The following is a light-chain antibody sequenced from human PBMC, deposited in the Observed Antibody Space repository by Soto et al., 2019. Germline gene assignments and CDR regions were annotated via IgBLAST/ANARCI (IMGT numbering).Light chain of an antibody. V-gene: IGKV1-39*01. CDR2: AAS. CDR3: QQSYSSPQT. CDR1: QSVSTN. Sequence: MTQSPDTLSVSPGERATLSCRASQSVSTNLAWYQQKPGKAPKLLIYAASSLLGGVPSRFSGSGSGTDFTLTISSLQPEDFAIYYCQQSYSSPQTFGQGTKVDI. J-gene: IGKJ1*01.